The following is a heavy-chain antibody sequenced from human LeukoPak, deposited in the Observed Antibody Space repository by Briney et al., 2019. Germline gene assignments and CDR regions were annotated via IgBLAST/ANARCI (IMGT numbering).Heavy chain of an antibody. CDR3: AKDMGSIAVAGKAYYFDY. J-gene: IGHJ4*02. CDR2: ISGSGGST. CDR1: GFTFSSYA. V-gene: IGHV3-23*01. D-gene: IGHD6-19*01. Sequence: GGSLRLSCAASGFTFSSYAMSWVRQAPGKGLEWVSAISGSGGSTYYADSVKGRFTISGDNSKNTLYLQMNSLRAEDTAVYYCAKDMGSIAVAGKAYYFDYWGQGTLVTVSS.